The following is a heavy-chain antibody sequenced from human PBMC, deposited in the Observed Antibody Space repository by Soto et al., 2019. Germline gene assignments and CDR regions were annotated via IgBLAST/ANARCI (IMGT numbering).Heavy chain of an antibody. J-gene: IGHJ6*02. CDR3: ARMAGTTGYYYYYGMDV. V-gene: IGHV1-18*01. Sequence: GASVKGSCKAAGYTITSYGISWGRQTPGQGLEWMGWISAYNVNTNYAQKLQGRVTMTTDTSTSTAYMELRSLRSDDTAVYYCARMAGTTGYYYYYGMDVWGQGTTGTVSS. CDR2: ISAYNVNT. D-gene: IGHD1-7*01. CDR1: GYTITSYG.